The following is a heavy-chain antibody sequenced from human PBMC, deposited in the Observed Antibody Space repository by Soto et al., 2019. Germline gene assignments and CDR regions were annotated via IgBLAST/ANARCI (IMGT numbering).Heavy chain of an antibody. CDR1: GGTFSSYA. CDR3: AADLGGATSSGADY. J-gene: IGHJ4*02. D-gene: IGHD1-26*01. V-gene: IGHV1-69*01. Sequence: QVQLVQSGAEVKKPGSSVKVPCKASGGTFSSYAISWVRQAPGQGLEWMGGIIPIFGTANYAQKFQGRVTITADESTSTAYMELSSLRSEDTAVYYCAADLGGATSSGADYWGQGTLVTVSS. CDR2: IIPIFGTA.